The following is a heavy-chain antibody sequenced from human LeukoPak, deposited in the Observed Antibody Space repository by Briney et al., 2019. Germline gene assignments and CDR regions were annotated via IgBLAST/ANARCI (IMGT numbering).Heavy chain of an antibody. CDR1: GFTVSSNY. Sequence: GGSLRLSCAASGFTVSSNYMSWVRQAPGKGLEWVSVIYSGGSTYYADSVKGRFTISRDNSKNTLYLQMNSLRAEDTALYYCARGRYSGSYLLDYWGQGTLVTVSS. CDR3: ARGRYSGSYLLDY. CDR2: IYSGGST. D-gene: IGHD1-26*01. J-gene: IGHJ4*02. V-gene: IGHV3-53*01.